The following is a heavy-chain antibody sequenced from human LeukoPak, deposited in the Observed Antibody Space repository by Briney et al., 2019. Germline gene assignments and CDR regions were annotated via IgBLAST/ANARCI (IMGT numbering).Heavy chain of an antibody. CDR2: ISGHQGNT. CDR1: GYTFSTYG. D-gene: IGHD5-24*01. Sequence: ASVKVSCKASGYTFSTYGITWVRQAPGQGLEWMGWISGHQGNTKYAQNFQGRVTMPTDTSTSTAYMDLRSLRSDDPAIYFCARSDLATITAGPFEYWGQGTLVAVSS. V-gene: IGHV1-18*01. J-gene: IGHJ4*02. CDR3: ARSDLATITAGPFEY.